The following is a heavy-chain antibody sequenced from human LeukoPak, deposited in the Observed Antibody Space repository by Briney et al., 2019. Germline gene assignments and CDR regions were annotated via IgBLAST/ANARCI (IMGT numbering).Heavy chain of an antibody. Sequence: PSGTLSLTCAVSGGSISSSNWWSWVRQPPGKGLEWIGEIYHSGSTNYNPSLKSRVTISVDKSKNQFSLKLSSVIAADTAVYYCARLSVAGTINYFDYWGQGTLVTVSS. CDR2: IYHSGST. V-gene: IGHV4-4*02. CDR1: GGSISSSNW. CDR3: ARLSVAGTINYFDY. J-gene: IGHJ4*02. D-gene: IGHD6-19*01.